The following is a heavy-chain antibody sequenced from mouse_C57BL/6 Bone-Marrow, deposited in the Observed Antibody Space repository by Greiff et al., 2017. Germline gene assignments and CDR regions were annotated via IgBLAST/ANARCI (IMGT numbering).Heavy chain of an antibody. D-gene: IGHD1-1*01. Sequence: VQLQQSGAELARPGASVKLSCKASGYTFTSYGISWVKQRTGQGLEWIGEINPRCGNTYYNEKFKGKATLTADKSSSTPYMELRSLTSEDAAVYFCAREYYGSHDYWGQGTTLTVSS. J-gene: IGHJ2*01. V-gene: IGHV1-81*01. CDR2: INPRCGNT. CDR1: GYTFTSYG. CDR3: AREYYGSHDY.